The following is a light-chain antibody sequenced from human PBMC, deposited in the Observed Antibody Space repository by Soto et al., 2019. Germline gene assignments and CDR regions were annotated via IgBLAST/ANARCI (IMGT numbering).Light chain of an antibody. CDR2: DNN. Sequence: QSVLTQPPSVSAAPGQTVTISCSGSSSNIGKNYVYCYQPLPGTAPKLLIYDNNKRPSGIPDRFSGSKSGTSATLGITGLQTGDEADYYCGTWDSSLSAGVFGGGTKLTVL. V-gene: IGLV1-51*01. CDR1: SSNIGKNY. CDR3: GTWDSSLSAGV. J-gene: IGLJ2*01.